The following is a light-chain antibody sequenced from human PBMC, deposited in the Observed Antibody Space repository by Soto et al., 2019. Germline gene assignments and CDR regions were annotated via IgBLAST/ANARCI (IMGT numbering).Light chain of an antibody. Sequence: DIGLTQSPSTLSLSPGDRATLSCRASQSVGTSLAWYKQQPGQAPRLLIHDAAYRASGITERFRGSGSGTAFSLSISRLEPDDFAVYYCQHRSSWPISFGRGTKVEV. CDR1: QSVGTS. J-gene: IGKJ1*01. V-gene: IGKV3-11*01. CDR2: DAA. CDR3: QHRSSWPIS.